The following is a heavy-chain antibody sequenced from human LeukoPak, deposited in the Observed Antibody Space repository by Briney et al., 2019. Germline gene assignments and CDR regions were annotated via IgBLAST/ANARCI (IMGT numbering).Heavy chain of an antibody. CDR1: GGSISTSGYY. V-gene: IGHV4-39*07. D-gene: IGHD1/OR15-1a*01. CDR2: IYATGST. J-gene: IGHJ6*03. Sequence: SENLSLTCTVSGGSISTSGYYWGWIRQPPGKGLEWIGIIYATGSTYYTPSLKSRVTISVDTSENQFSLKLSSVTAADTAVYYCARDPPENWNNGHYYYYMDVWGKGTTVTVSS. CDR3: ARDPPENWNNGHYYYYMDV.